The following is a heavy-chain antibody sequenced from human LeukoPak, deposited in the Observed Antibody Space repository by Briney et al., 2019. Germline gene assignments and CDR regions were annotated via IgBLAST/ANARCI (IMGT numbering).Heavy chain of an antibody. J-gene: IGHJ4*02. V-gene: IGHV4-59*01. D-gene: IGHD4-17*01. CDR3: ARTGSTVTMLYPFDH. Sequence: PSETLSLTCTVSGGSIRSYYWSWIRQPPGKGLEWIGYIYYSGSTNYNPSLMSRVSISVDTSKNQFSLKLSSVTAADTAVYYCARTGSTVTMLYPFDHWGQGTLVTVSS. CDR2: IYYSGST. CDR1: GGSIRSYY.